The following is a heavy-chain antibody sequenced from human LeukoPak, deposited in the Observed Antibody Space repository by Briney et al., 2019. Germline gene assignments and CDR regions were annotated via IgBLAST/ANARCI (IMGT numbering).Heavy chain of an antibody. J-gene: IGHJ4*02. CDR1: GYTFTRYY. V-gene: IGHV1-2*02. CDR3: AREPTPPSEY. Sequence: GASVKVSCKASGYTFTRYYIHWVRQAPGQGLEWMGWINPNSGGTSHAQKFQGRVTMTRETSISTAYMELSRLKSDDTAVYYCAREPTPPSEYWGQGTLVTVSS. D-gene: IGHD4-11*01. CDR2: INPNSGGT.